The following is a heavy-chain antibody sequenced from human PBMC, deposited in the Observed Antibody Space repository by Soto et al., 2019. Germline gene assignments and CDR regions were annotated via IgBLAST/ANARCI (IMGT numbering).Heavy chain of an antibody. Sequence: AQLVESGGGLVQPGGSLRLSCAASGLSFDDYAMHWVRQAPGKGLEWVSGISWNSGRRDYADSVKGRFITSRDNAKNSLYLQMNSLRPEDTALYYCAKDIGGSTITTFFHYWGQGILVTVSS. J-gene: IGHJ4*02. D-gene: IGHD4-4*01. CDR2: ISWNSGRR. V-gene: IGHV3-9*01. CDR3: AKDIGGSTITTFFHY. CDR1: GLSFDDYA.